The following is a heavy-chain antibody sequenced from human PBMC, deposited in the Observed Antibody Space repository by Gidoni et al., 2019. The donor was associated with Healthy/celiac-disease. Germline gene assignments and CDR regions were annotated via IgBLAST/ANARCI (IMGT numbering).Heavy chain of an antibody. CDR1: GFTFSSYW. V-gene: IGHV3-7*01. D-gene: IGHD3-22*01. Sequence: GGSLRLSCAASGFTFSSYWMSWVRQAPGKGLEWVANIKQDGSEKYYVDSVKVRFTISRDNAKNSLYLQMNSLRAEDTAVYYCARHYYDSRLGYWYFDLWGRGTLVTVSS. CDR3: ARHYYDSRLGYWYFDL. CDR2: IKQDGSEK. J-gene: IGHJ2*01.